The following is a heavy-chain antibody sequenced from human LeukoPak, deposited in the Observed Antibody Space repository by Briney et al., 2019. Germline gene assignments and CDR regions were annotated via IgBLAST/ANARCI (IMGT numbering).Heavy chain of an antibody. V-gene: IGHV4-39*01. Sequence: SETLSLTCTVSGGSISSSSYYWGWIRQPPGKGLEWIGSIYYSGSTYYNPSLKSRVTISVDTSKNQFSLKMRSVTAADTAVYYCARLDYGGNLYYYYYYMDVWGKGTTVTVSS. CDR3: ARLDYGGNLYYYYYYMDV. CDR2: IYYSGST. J-gene: IGHJ6*03. CDR1: GGSISSSSYY. D-gene: IGHD4-23*01.